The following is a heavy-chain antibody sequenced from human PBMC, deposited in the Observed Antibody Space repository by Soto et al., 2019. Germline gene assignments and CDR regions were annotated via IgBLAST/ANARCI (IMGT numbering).Heavy chain of an antibody. V-gene: IGHV4-31*03. J-gene: IGHJ6*02. CDR3: ASTVTVSSTLYYYYCGMDV. CDR1: GGSISSGGYY. CDR2: IYYSGST. Sequence: QVQLQESGPGLVKPSQTLSLTCTVSGGSISSGGYYWSWIRQHPGKGLEWIGYIYYSGSTYYNPSLQLSVTISVDTSKNQFSLKLSSVTAADTAVYYCASTVTVSSTLYYYYCGMDVWGQGTTVTVSS. D-gene: IGHD4-17*01.